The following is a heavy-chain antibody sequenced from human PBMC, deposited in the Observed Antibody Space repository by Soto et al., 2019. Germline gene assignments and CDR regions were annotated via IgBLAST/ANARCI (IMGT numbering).Heavy chain of an antibody. D-gene: IGHD6-13*01. Sequence: ASVKVSCKASGVTFSSYAISWVRQAPGQGLEWMGGIIPIFGTANYAQKFQGRVTITADESTSTAYMELSSLRSEDTAVYYCASPADIAAADNYYGMDVWGQGTTVTVSS. CDR2: IIPIFGTA. CDR3: ASPADIAAADNYYGMDV. J-gene: IGHJ6*02. CDR1: GVTFSSYA. V-gene: IGHV1-69*13.